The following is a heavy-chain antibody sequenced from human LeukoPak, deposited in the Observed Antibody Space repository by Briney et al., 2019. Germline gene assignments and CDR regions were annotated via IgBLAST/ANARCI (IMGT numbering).Heavy chain of an antibody. CDR1: GFTFSSHA. J-gene: IGHJ4*02. D-gene: IGHD6-6*01. Sequence: PGGSLRLSCAASGFTFSSHAMTWVRLAPGKGLEWVSAISGNGGGTYYADSLEGRFTISRDNSKNTLYLLMNSLRAEDTAVYYCARATYVSSSQSLGYWGQGTLVTVSS. CDR3: ARATYVSSSQSLGY. V-gene: IGHV3-23*01. CDR2: ISGNGGGT.